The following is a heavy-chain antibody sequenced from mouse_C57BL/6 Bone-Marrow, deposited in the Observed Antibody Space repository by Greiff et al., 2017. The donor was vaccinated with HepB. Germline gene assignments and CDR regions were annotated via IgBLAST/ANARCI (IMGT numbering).Heavy chain of an antibody. CDR2: IYPGSGNT. Sequence: LVESGAELVRPGASVKLSCKASGYTFTDYYINWVKQRPGQGLEWIARIYPGSGNTYYNEKFKGKATLTAEKSSSTAYMQLSSLTSEDSAVYFCASTAQATLDYWGQGTTLTVSS. V-gene: IGHV1-76*01. J-gene: IGHJ2*01. CDR3: ASTAQATLDY. CDR1: GYTFTDYY. D-gene: IGHD3-2*02.